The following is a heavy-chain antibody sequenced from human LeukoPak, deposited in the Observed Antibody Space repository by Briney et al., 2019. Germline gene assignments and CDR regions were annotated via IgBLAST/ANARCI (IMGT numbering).Heavy chain of an antibody. D-gene: IGHD3-22*01. J-gene: IGHJ3*02. CDR3: ARVKDDYYDSSPYEAPTRDAFDI. V-gene: IGHV4-31*03. CDR2: IYYSGST. CDR1: GGSISSGGYY. Sequence: PSETLSLTCTVSGGSISSGGYYWSWIRQRPGEGLEWIGYIYYSGSTYYNPSLKSRVTISVDTSKNQFSLKLSSVTAADTAVYYCARVKDDYYDSSPYEAPTRDAFDIWGQGTMVTVSS.